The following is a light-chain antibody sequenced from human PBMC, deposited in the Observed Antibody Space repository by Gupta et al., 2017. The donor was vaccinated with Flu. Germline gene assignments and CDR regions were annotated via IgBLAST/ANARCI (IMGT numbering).Light chain of an antibody. J-gene: IGKJ1*01. CDR1: QSVSRSY. V-gene: IGKV3-20*01. CDR2: GAS. Sequence: EIVLPQSPGTVSLSPGERATLSCRASQSVSRSYLAWYQQTPGQAPRLLIYGASRRATGVPDRCSGSGSGTDVTLTISRREPEEFAMYYCQQSGNSPSWTFGQGTKVEIK. CDR3: QQSGNSPSWT.